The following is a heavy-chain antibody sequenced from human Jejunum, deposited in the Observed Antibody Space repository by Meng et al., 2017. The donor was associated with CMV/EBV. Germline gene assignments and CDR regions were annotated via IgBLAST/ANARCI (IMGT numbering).Heavy chain of an antibody. CDR1: GFPFSDYG. V-gene: IGHV3-74*01. CDR3: VSYNWGLPFDR. CDR2: ISHDATTT. D-gene: IGHD3-16*01. J-gene: IGHJ4*02. Sequence: ASGFPFSDYGMHWVRQAPGKGMVWVSRISHDATTTTYAGSVKGRSTISRDNAKNTLYLQMNSLRVEDTAVYYGVSYNWGLPFDRWGQGTLVTVSS.